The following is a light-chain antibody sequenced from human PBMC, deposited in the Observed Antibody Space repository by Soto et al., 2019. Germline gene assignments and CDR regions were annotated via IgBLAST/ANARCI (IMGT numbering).Light chain of an antibody. CDR1: KNDIGVYDF. CDR2: EVV. J-gene: IGLJ1*01. V-gene: IGLV2-8*01. Sequence: QSVLTEPPSASGSAGQSVTISCTGTKNDIGVYDFVSWYQHHPGKAPRLIIYEVVQRPSGVPERFSGSKSGNTASLTVSGLQAADEVDYFCKSYAGSNTYVFGSGTKVTVL. CDR3: KSYAGSNTYV.